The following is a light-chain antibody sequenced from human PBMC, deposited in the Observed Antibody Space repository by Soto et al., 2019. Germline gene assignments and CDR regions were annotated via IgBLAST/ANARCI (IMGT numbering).Light chain of an antibody. Sequence: QSALTQPPSASGSPGQSVTISCTGTSSDVGGYNDVSWYQQHPGKAPKLVIYEVSKRPSGVPDRFSGSKSGNTASLTVSGLQAEDEADYYCSSYAGSNNHVVFGGGTKLTVL. V-gene: IGLV2-8*01. J-gene: IGLJ2*01. CDR2: EVS. CDR1: SSDVGGYND. CDR3: SSYAGSNNHVV.